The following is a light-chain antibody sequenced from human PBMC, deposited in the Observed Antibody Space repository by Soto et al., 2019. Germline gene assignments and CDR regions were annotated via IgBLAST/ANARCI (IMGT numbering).Light chain of an antibody. CDR2: KAS. Sequence: DIQMTQSPSTLSASVGDRVTITCRASQSISSWLAWYQKKPGKAPKLLIHKASSLESGVPSRFSGSGSGTEFTLTISSLQPDDFATYFCKQYNSYSWTLGQGTKVDIK. CDR3: KQYNSYSWT. CDR1: QSISSW. V-gene: IGKV1-5*03. J-gene: IGKJ1*01.